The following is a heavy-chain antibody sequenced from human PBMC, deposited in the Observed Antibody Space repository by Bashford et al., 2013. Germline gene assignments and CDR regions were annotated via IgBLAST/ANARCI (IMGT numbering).Heavy chain of an antibody. Sequence: ASVKVSCKASGYTFTSYGISWVRQAPGQGLEWMGWISAYNGNTNYAQKLQGRVTMTTDTSTSTAYMELRSLRSDDTAVYYCARDPVYYDFWSGNLRDAFDIWGQRDNGHRLL. D-gene: IGHD3-3*01. J-gene: IGHJ3*02. CDR3: ARDPVYYDFWSGNLRDAFDI. CDR2: ISAYNGNT. CDR1: GYTFTSYG. V-gene: IGHV1-18*01.